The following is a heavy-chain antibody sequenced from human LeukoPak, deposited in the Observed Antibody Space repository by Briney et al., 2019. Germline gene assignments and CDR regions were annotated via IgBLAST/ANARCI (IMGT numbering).Heavy chain of an antibody. CDR2: IYPGYSDG. D-gene: IGHD1-1*01. CDR3: WKFGLTNSLDY. J-gene: IGHJ4*02. Sequence: GESLKISCKISGYKLTNNWIGWVRQVPGKGLEWMGLIYPGYSDGKYSPSFQGQVTFSVDASISTAYLHLSVLMASDTAIYYCWKFGLTNSLDYWGQGTLVHVPS. V-gene: IGHV5-51*01. CDR1: GYKLTNNW.